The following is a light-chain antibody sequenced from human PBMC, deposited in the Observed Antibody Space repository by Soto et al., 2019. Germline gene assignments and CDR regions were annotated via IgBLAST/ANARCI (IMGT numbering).Light chain of an antibody. CDR2: AAS. CDR3: QQLNSYPVT. Sequence: DIQMTQSPSSLSASVGDRVTITCRASQSISTYLNWYQQKPGKAPKVLIYAASSLQSGVPSRFSGTGSGTDFILTISSLQPEDFATYYCQQLNSYPVTFGQVTRLEIK. V-gene: IGKV1-39*01. J-gene: IGKJ5*01. CDR1: QSISTY.